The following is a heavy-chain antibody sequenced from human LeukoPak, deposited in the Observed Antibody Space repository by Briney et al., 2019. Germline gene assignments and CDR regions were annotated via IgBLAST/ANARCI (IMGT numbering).Heavy chain of an antibody. Sequence: SQTLSLTCAISGDSVSSNSAAWNWIRQSPSRGLEWLGRTYYRSKWYNDYAVSVKSRITINPDTSKNQFSLQLNSVTPEDTAVYYCARDRIVVVPAAPRSAFDIWGQGTMVTVPS. CDR3: ARDRIVVVPAAPRSAFDI. J-gene: IGHJ3*02. CDR1: GDSVSSNSAA. V-gene: IGHV6-1*01. CDR2: TYYRSKWYN. D-gene: IGHD2-2*01.